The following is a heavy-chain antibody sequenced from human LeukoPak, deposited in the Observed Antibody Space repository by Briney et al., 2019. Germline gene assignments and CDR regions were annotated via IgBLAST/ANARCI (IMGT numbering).Heavy chain of an antibody. V-gene: IGHV4-39*07. Sequence: PSETLSPTCSVSGGSVRSSTYYWGWIRQPPGKGLEWVGHIYYSGSSFYNPSLRSRVTISGDASKNQFSLKLNSVTDADTAVYYCARGPGGTTDSFDYWGQGTLVAVSS. CDR3: ARGPGGTTDSFDY. D-gene: IGHD1-1*01. CDR2: IYYSGSS. J-gene: IGHJ4*02. CDR1: GGSVRSSTYY.